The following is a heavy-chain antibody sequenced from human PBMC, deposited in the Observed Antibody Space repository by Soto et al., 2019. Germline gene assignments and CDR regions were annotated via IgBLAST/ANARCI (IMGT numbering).Heavy chain of an antibody. J-gene: IGHJ6*02. CDR1: GGTFSSYA. D-gene: IGHD2-2*03. CDR2: IIPIFGTA. Sequence: SVKVSCKASGGTFSSYAISWVRQAPGQGLEWMGGIIPIFGTANYAQKFQGRVTITADESTSTAYMELSSLSSEDTAVYYCAREGGYCSSTSCYPQPRNGMDVWGQGTTVTVS. CDR3: AREGGYCSSTSCYPQPRNGMDV. V-gene: IGHV1-69*13.